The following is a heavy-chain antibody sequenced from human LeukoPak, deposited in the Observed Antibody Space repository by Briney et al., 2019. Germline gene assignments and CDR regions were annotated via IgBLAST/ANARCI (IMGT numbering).Heavy chain of an antibody. CDR2: IYYSGST. Sequence: SETLSLTCTVSGGSISSYYWSWIRQPPGKGLEWIGYIYYSGSTNYNPSLKSRVTISVDTSKNQFSLKLSSVTVADTAVYYCARGGITMVRGVIRFDPWGQGTLVTVSS. V-gene: IGHV4-59*01. CDR3: ARGGITMVRGVIRFDP. D-gene: IGHD3-10*01. J-gene: IGHJ5*02. CDR1: GGSISSYY.